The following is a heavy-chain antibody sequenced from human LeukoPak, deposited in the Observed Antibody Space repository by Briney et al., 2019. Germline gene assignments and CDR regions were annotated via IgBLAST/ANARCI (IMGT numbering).Heavy chain of an antibody. D-gene: IGHD1-26*01. CDR2: FHTSGST. Sequence: SETLSLTCTVSGGSISSGPYLWGWLRQPAGKGLEWIGRFHTSGSTDHNPSLKSRVAISGDTSKNQFSLKVNSVTAADTAVYYCARVPESVGINYFDSWGQGTLVTVSS. V-gene: IGHV4-61*02. J-gene: IGHJ4*02. CDR1: GGSISSGPYL. CDR3: ARVPESVGINYFDS.